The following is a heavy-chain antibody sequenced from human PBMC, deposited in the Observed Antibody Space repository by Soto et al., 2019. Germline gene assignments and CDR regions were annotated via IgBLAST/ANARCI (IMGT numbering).Heavy chain of an antibody. V-gene: IGHV4-39*01. CDR1: GGSILDSTYY. CDR2: IFYSGGT. CDR3: ARQASGYYYGWFDP. J-gene: IGHJ5*02. Sequence: QLLLQESGPGLVKPSETLSLTCTVSGGSILDSTYYWAWIRQSPGKGLEWIGTIFYSGGTFYTPSLKSRVTGSVDTSNNQFSPKLRSVTAADTAVYYCARQASGYYYGWFDPWGQGTLVTVSS. D-gene: IGHD3-22*01.